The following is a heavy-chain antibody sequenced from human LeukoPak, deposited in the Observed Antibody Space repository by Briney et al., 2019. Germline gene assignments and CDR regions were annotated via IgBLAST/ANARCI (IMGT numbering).Heavy chain of an antibody. CDR3: AREMTPDWFDP. V-gene: IGHV4-59*01. Sequence: SETLSLTCTVSGGSISSYYWSWIRQPPGKGLEWIGYIYYSGSTNYNPSLKSRVTISVDTSKSQFSLKLSSVTAADTAVYYCAREMTPDWFDPWGQGTLVTVSS. CDR1: GGSISSYY. J-gene: IGHJ5*02. CDR2: IYYSGST.